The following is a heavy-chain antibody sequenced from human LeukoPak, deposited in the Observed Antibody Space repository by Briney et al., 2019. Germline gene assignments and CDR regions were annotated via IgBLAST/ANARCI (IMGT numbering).Heavy chain of an antibody. CDR2: IYHGGST. CDR1: GGSISTTDW. V-gene: IGHV4-4*02. J-gene: IGHJ3*02. CDR3: ARDGAATVAGYAFDI. Sequence: PSGTLSLTCAVSGGSISTTDWWSWVRQPPGKGLEWIGQIYHGGSTNYNPSLKSRVTISVDKSKNQFSLKLISLTAADTAVYYCARDGAATVAGYAFDIWGQGTMVTVSS. D-gene: IGHD6-19*01.